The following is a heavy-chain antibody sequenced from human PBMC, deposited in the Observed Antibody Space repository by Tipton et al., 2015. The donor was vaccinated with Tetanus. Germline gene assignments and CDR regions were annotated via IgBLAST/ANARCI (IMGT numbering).Heavy chain of an antibody. V-gene: IGHV4-59*01. CDR2: IYDSYDSGST. J-gene: IGHJ4*02. Sequence: TLSLTCTVSGGSITSYCWTWIRQPPGKGLEWIGYIYDSYDSGSTKYNPSLKSRVTISVNTSKNQFSLRLTSVTAADTAVYYCARGFGSNWYYFDYWGQGTLVTVSS. D-gene: IGHD6-13*01. CDR3: ARGFGSNWYYFDY. CDR1: GGSITSYC.